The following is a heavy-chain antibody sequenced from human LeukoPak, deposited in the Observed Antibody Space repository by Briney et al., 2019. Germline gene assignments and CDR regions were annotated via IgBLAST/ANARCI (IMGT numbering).Heavy chain of an antibody. Sequence: ASAKVSCKASGYTFTGYYMHWVRQAPGQGLEWMGWINPNSGGTNYAQKLQGRVTMTRDTSISTAYMELSRLRSDDTAVYYCARDAIEYCSSTSCSGPYYYYMDVWGKGTTVTVSS. J-gene: IGHJ6*03. CDR1: GYTFTGYY. D-gene: IGHD2-2*01. V-gene: IGHV1-2*02. CDR3: ARDAIEYCSSTSCSGPYYYYMDV. CDR2: INPNSGGT.